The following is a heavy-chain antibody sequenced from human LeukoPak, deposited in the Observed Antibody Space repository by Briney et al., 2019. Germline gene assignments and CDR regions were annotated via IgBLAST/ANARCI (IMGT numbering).Heavy chain of an antibody. Sequence: ASVKVSCKASGYTFTGYYMHWVRQAPGQGLEWMGWINPNSGGTNYAQKFQGRVTMTRDTSISTAYMELSRLRSDDTAVYYCARVGYCSGGSCSPFDPWGRGTLVTVSS. D-gene: IGHD2-15*01. CDR3: ARVGYCSGGSCSPFDP. CDR2: INPNSGGT. CDR1: GYTFTGYY. J-gene: IGHJ5*02. V-gene: IGHV1-2*02.